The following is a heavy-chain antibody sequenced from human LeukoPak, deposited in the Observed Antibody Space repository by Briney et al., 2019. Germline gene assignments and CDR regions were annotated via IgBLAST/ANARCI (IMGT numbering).Heavy chain of an antibody. CDR3: AKVTRGSHADAFDI. CDR2: ISWNSGSI. D-gene: IGHD5-12*01. J-gene: IGHJ3*02. V-gene: IGHV3-9*03. CDR1: GFTFDDYA. Sequence: GGSLRLSCAASGFTFDDYAMHWVRQAPGKGLEWVSGISWNSGSIGYADSVKGRFTISRDNAKNTRYLQMNRLRAEDMALYYCAKVTRGSHADAFDIWGQGTMVTVSS.